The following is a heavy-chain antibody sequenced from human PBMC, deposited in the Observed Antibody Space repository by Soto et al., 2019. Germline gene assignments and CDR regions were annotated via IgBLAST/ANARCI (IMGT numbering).Heavy chain of an antibody. J-gene: IGHJ4*02. CDR1: GGSISSSNW. CDR2: IYHSWST. CDR3: ARVSAAGTYFDY. Sequence: PSETLSLTCAVSGGSISSSNWWSWVRQPPGKGLEWIGEIYHSWSTNYNPSLKSRVTISVDKSKNQFSLKLSSVTAADTAVYYCARVSAAGTYFDYWGQGTLVTVSS. V-gene: IGHV4-4*02. D-gene: IGHD6-13*01.